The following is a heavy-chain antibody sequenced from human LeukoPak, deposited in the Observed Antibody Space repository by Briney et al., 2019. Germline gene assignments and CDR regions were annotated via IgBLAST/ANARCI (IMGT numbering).Heavy chain of an antibody. CDR2: MNPNSGNT. J-gene: IGHJ4*02. V-gene: IGHV1-8*01. D-gene: IGHD3-16*02. CDR1: GYTFTSYD. CDR3: ARSKDYDYVWGSYPHDY. Sequence: GASVKVSCKASGYTFTSYDINWVRQATGQRLEWMGWMNPNSGNTGYAQKFQGRVTMTRNTSISTAYMELSSLRSEDTAVYYCARSKDYDYVWGSYPHDYWGQGTLVTVSS.